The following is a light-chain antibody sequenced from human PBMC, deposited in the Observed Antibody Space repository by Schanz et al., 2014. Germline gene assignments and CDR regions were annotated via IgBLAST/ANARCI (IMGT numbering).Light chain of an antibody. V-gene: IGKV3-20*01. J-gene: IGKJ1*01. CDR2: GAS. CDR1: QTVNSKF. CDR3: HHYGSSRPA. Sequence: EIVLTQSPGTLSLSPGERATLSCRASQTVNSKFLAWYQQRPGQSPRVLIYGASTRATGVPDRFSGRASGSDLTLTISRLEPEDFAVYYCHHYGSSRPAFGQGTRVEI.